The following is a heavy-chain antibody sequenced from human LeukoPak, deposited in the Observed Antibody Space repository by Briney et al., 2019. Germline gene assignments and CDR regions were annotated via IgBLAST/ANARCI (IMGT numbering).Heavy chain of an antibody. CDR3: ARVVPARFRAFDI. V-gene: IGHV4-30-2*01. CDR2: IYHSEST. CDR1: GGSISSGGYY. Sequence: PSQTLSLTCTVSGGSISSGGYYWSWIRQPPGKGLEWIGYIYHSESTYHNPSLKSRVTISVDRSKNQFSLKLSSVTAADTAVYYCARVVPARFRAFDIWGQGTMVTVSS. J-gene: IGHJ3*02. D-gene: IGHD2-2*01.